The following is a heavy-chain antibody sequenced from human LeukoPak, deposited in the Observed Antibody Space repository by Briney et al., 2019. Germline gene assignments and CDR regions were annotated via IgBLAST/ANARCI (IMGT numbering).Heavy chain of an antibody. Sequence: PGGSLRLSCAASGFPFSAYSMNWVRQAPGKGLEWVSSISSSSSYIYYADSVKGRFTISRDNAKNSLYLQMNSLRAEDTAVYYCAREIYCSSTSCSHYWGQGTLVTVSS. D-gene: IGHD2-2*01. CDR2: ISSSSSYI. CDR1: GFPFSAYS. J-gene: IGHJ4*02. CDR3: AREIYCSSTSCSHY. V-gene: IGHV3-21*01.